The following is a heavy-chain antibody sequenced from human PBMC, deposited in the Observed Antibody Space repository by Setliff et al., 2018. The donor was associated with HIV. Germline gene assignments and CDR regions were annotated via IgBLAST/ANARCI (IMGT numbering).Heavy chain of an antibody. CDR2: ISSSGSTI. CDR1: GFTFSDHY. CDR3: ATDLHWAFDY. Sequence: PGGSLRLSCAASGFTFSDHYMSWIRQAPGKGLEWVSYISSSGSTIYYADSVKGRFTISRDNAKNSLYLQMSSLRAEDTAIYYCATDLHWAFDYWGQGSLVTVSS. J-gene: IGHJ4*02. D-gene: IGHD7-27*01. V-gene: IGHV3-11*01.